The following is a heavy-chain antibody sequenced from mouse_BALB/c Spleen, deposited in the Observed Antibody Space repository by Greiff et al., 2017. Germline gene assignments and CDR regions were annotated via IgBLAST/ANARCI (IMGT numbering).Heavy chain of an antibody. CDR3: ARDFIYYYGSSPYYYAMDY. CDR1: GFNIKDTY. CDR2: IDPANGNT. D-gene: IGHD1-1*01. V-gene: IGHV14-3*02. Sequence: VQLQQSGAELVKPGASVKLSCTASGFNIKDTYMHWVKQRPEQGLEWIGRIDPANGNTKYDPKFQGKATITADTSSNTAYLQLSSLTSEDTAVYYCARDFIYYYGSSPYYYAMDYWGQGTSVTVSS. J-gene: IGHJ4*01.